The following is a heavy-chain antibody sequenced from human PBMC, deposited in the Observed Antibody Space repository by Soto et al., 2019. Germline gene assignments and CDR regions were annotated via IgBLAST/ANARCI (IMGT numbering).Heavy chain of an antibody. V-gene: IGHV4-30-2*01. D-gene: IGHD2-21*02. CDR2: ISHSGTT. Sequence: PSETLSLTCVVSGDSIGSRGYSWSWIRQPPGKGLEWIGYISHSGTTYYNPSLRSRLAISMDRSTNQFSLKLKSVSAADTAVYYCSRAPHRVVVVTGLPSYFHYWGKGVLVTVSS. CDR3: SRAPHRVVVVTGLPSYFHY. J-gene: IGHJ4*02. CDR1: GDSIGSRGYS.